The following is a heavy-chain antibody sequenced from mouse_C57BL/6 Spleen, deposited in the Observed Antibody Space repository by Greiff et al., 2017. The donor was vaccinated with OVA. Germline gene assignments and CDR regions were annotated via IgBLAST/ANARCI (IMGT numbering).Heavy chain of an antibody. J-gene: IGHJ1*03. CDR1: GYTFTSYW. Sequence: QVQLQQSGAELVKPGASVKMSCKASGYTFTSYWITWVKQRPGQGLEWIGDIYPGSGSTNYNEKFKSKATLTVDTSSSTAYMQLSSLTSEDSAVYYCARAMITTRYFDVWGTGTTVTVSS. V-gene: IGHV1-55*01. D-gene: IGHD2-4*01. CDR2: IYPGSGST. CDR3: ARAMITTRYFDV.